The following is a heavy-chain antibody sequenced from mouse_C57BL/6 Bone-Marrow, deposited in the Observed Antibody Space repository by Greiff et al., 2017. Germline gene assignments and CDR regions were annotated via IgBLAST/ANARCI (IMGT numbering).Heavy chain of an antibody. CDR3: ARDRRLPFAY. CDR1: GFTFSSYA. V-gene: IGHV5-4*01. CDR2: ISDGGSYT. Sequence: EVHLVESGGGLVKPGGSLKLSCAASGFTFSSYAMSWVRQTPEQRLEWVATISDGGSYTYYPDNVKGRFTISRDNAKNNLYLQMSHLKSEDTAMYYCARDRRLPFAYWGQGTLVTVSA. D-gene: IGHD2-4*01. J-gene: IGHJ3*01.